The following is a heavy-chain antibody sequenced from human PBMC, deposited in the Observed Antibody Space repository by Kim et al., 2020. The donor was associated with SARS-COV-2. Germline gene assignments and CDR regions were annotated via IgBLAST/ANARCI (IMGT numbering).Heavy chain of an antibody. V-gene: IGHV3-48*03. D-gene: IGHD1-26*01. J-gene: IGHJ6*02. Sequence: ADSMKGRFTISGDNAKNSLYLQMNSLRAEDTAVYYCASLSGSYYYYGMDVWGQGTTVTVSS. CDR3: ASLSGSYYYYGMDV.